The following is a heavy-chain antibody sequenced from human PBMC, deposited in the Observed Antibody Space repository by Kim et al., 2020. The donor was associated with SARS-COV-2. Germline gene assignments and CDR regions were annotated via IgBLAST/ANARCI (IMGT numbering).Heavy chain of an antibody. CDR3: ARGYDYVWGSYRPGWFDP. J-gene: IGHJ5*02. CDR1: GGTFSSYA. V-gene: IGHV1-69*13. Sequence: SVKVSCKASGGTFSSYAISWVRQAPGQGLEWMGGIIPIFGTANYAQKFHGRVTITADESTSTAYMELSSLRSEDTAVYYCARGYDYVWGSYRPGWFDPWGQGTLVTVSS. CDR2: IIPIFGTA. D-gene: IGHD3-16*02.